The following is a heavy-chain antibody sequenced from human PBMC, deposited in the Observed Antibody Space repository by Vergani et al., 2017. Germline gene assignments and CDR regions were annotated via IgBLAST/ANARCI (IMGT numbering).Heavy chain of an antibody. Sequence: QVQLVESGGGVVQPGRSLRLSCAASGFTFSSYAMHWVRQAPGKGLEWVAVISYDGSNKYYAESVKGRFTIARDNSKNTLYLQMNRLRAEDTAVYYCAKVAYYDFWSDRNWFDPWGRGTLVTVSS. CDR1: GFTFSSYA. D-gene: IGHD3-3*01. CDR2: ISYDGSNK. V-gene: IGHV3-30-3*01. J-gene: IGHJ5*02. CDR3: AKVAYYDFWSDRNWFDP.